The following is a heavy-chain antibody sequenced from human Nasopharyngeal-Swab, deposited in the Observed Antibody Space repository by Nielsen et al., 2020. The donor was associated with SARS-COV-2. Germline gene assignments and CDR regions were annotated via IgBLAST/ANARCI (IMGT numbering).Heavy chain of an antibody. CDR3: AKGLWFGELLSGLNY. V-gene: IGHV3-23*01. CDR1: GFTFSSYA. CDR2: ISGSGGST. D-gene: IGHD3-10*01. J-gene: IGHJ4*02. Sequence: GESLKISCAASGFTFSSYAMSWVRQAPGKGLEWVSAISGSGGSTYYADSAKGRFTISRDNSKNTLYLQMNSLRAEDTAVYYCAKGLWFGELLSGLNYWGQGTLVTVSS.